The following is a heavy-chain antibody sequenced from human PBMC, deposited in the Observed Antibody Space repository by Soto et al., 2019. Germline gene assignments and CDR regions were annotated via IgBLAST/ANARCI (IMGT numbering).Heavy chain of an antibody. J-gene: IGHJ6*02. CDR3: SKEGSEWLAPGVDV. Sequence: QVQLVESGGGVVQPGRSLRLSCTASGFTFGSCAMHWVRQAPGKGLEWVAVISNDGTNKIYADSVKGRFTISRDNSKNTLYLQMISLRAEDTAVYYCSKEGSEWLAPGVDVWGQGTTVTVSS. D-gene: IGHD6-19*01. CDR2: ISNDGTNK. CDR1: GFTFGSCA. V-gene: IGHV3-30*18.